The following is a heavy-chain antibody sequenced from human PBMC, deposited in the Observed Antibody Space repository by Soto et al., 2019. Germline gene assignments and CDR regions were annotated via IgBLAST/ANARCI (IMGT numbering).Heavy chain of an antibody. J-gene: IGHJ4*02. CDR1: GSSFTGDY. V-gene: IGHV4-4*07. CDR2: VFGNGAGTP. CDR3: ARDLPPYDRSRQAAGAFED. Sequence: QVQLQESGPGLVRPSETLSLTCSVSGSSFTGDYWSWIRQPTGKGLEWIGRVFGNGAGTPIYNSSLKNGVTMSVDSSIKQFSLKLTSVTAADTAVYYCARDLPPYDRSRQAAGAFEDWGQGILVAVSS. D-gene: IGHD3-22*01.